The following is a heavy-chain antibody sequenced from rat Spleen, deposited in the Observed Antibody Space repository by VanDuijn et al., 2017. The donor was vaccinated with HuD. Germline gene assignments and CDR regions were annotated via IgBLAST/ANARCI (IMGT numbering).Heavy chain of an antibody. D-gene: IGHD1-2*01. J-gene: IGHJ2*01. CDR1: GFTFNNYW. CDR3: ARDYDSYIRYWFFDF. V-gene: IGHV5-31*01. CDR2: ITNTGGGT. Sequence: EVQLVESGGGLVQPGRSLKLSCVASGFTFNNYWMTWIRQAPGKGLEWVASITNTGGGTYYPDSVKGRFTISRDNAKSTLYLQMDSLRSEDTATYYCARDYDSYIRYWFFDFWGQGVMVTVSS.